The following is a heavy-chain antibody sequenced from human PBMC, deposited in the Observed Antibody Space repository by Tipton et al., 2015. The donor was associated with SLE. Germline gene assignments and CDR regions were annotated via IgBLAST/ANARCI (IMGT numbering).Heavy chain of an antibody. D-gene: IGHD3-3*01. J-gene: IGHJ3*02. V-gene: IGHV5-51*01. CDR1: GYSFTDYW. CDR2: IYPADSDT. CDR3: ARPARVLEWFSAFDI. Sequence: QLVQSGAEVKKPGESLKISCKGSGYSFTDYWIGWVRQMPGKGLEWMGIIYPADSDTRYSPSFQGQVAISADKSISTAYLQWSSRKASDTAMYYCARPARVLEWFSAFDIWGQGTMVTVSS.